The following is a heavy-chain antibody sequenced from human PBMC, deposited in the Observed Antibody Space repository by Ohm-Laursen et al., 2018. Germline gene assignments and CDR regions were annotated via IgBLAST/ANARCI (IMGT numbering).Heavy chain of an antibody. D-gene: IGHD1-14*01. CDR1: GFIVSNNY. J-gene: IGHJ2*01. CDR2: IYVSGST. CDR3: AREIPHYNRVYHFDL. V-gene: IGHV3-53*01. Sequence: GSLRLSRAATGFIVSNNYMCWVRQAPGTGLERVSLIYVSGSTHYADSVKVRFTISRDTAKNTLYLQMNSLRVEDTAVYYCAREIPHYNRVYHFDLWGRGTLVSVSS.